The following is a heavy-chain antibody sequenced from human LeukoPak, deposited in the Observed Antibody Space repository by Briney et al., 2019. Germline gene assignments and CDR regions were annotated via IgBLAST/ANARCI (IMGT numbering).Heavy chain of an antibody. J-gene: IGHJ4*02. CDR1: GFTFSDYY. Sequence: GGSLRLSCAASGFTFSDYYMSWIRQAPGKGLEWVSYISSSGSTIYYADSVKGRFTISRDNAKNSLYLQMNSLRAEDTAVYYCARDYYDSSGYYYALGYWGQGTLVTVSS. V-gene: IGHV3-11*04. CDR2: ISSSGSTI. CDR3: ARDYYDSSGYYYALGY. D-gene: IGHD3-22*01.